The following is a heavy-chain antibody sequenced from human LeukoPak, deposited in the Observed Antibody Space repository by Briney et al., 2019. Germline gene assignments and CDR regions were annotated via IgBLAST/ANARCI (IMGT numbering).Heavy chain of an antibody. Sequence: ASVKVSCKASGYTFTGYYMHWVRQAPGQGLEWMGWINPNSGGTNYAQKFQGRVTMTRDTSISTAYMELSRLRSDDTAVYYCARAYSTSPRNGFDFWGQGTMVTVSS. J-gene: IGHJ3*01. V-gene: IGHV1-2*02. CDR3: ARAYSTSPRNGFDF. D-gene: IGHD6-6*01. CDR1: GYTFTGYY. CDR2: INPNSGGT.